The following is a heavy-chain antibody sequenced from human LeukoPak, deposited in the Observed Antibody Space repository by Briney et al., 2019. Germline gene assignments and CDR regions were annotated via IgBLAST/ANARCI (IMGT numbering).Heavy chain of an antibody. CDR2: ISSSGSTK. CDR3: AKDQEGYHRPIDY. J-gene: IGHJ4*02. CDR1: GFTFSSYE. D-gene: IGHD5-24*01. V-gene: IGHV3-48*03. Sequence: PGGSLRLSCAASGFTFSSYEMNWVRQAPGKGLEWVSCISSSGSTKYYADSVKGRFSISRDNSKNTLFLQMNSLRAEDSAIYYCAKDQEGYHRPIDYWGQGTLVTVSS.